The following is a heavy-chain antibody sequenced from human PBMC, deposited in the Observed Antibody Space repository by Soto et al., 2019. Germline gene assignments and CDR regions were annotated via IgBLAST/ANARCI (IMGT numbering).Heavy chain of an antibody. CDR2: MNPNSGNT. V-gene: IGHV1-8*01. D-gene: IGHD6-13*01. Sequence: QVQLVQSGAEVKKPGASVKVSCKASGYTFTSYDINWVRQATGQGLEWMGWMNPNSGNTGYAQKFQGRVTMTRNTSRSTAYVELSSRRSEDTAVYYCARGLPPLYSSSWLGWFAPWGQGTLVTVSS. CDR3: ARGLPPLYSSSWLGWFAP. CDR1: GYTFTSYD. J-gene: IGHJ5*02.